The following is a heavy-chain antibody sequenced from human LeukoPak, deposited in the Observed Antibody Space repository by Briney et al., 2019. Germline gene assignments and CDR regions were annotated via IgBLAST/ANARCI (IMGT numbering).Heavy chain of an antibody. CDR2: ISDSGGST. J-gene: IGHJ4*02. CDR3: APETAAAAIDY. Sequence: GGSLRLSCAASGLSFSTYALSWVRQAPGKGLHWVSKISDSGGSTYYADSVKGRFTISRDNSRNTLYLQMNSLSVEDTAIYYCAPETAAAAIDYWGQGNLVTVSS. V-gene: IGHV3-23*01. CDR1: GLSFSTYA. D-gene: IGHD2-2*01.